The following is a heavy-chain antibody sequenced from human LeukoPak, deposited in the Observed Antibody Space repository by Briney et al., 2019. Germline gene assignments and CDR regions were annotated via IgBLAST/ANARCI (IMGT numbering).Heavy chain of an antibody. CDR1: GGSISSHY. V-gene: IGHV4-59*11. CDR2: IYYSGST. CDR3: AREYSGYDLWFDP. D-gene: IGHD5-12*01. Sequence: SETLSLTCTVPGGSISSHYWSWIRQPPGKGLEWIGYIYYSGSTNYNPSLKSRVTISVDTSKSQFSLKLSSVTAADTAVYYCAREYSGYDLWFDPWGQGTLVTVSS. J-gene: IGHJ5*02.